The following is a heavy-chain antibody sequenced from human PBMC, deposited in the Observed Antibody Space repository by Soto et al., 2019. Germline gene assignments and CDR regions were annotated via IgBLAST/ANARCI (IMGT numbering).Heavy chain of an antibody. J-gene: IGHJ4*02. CDR3: ARGATVFFDY. CDR1: GFTFSSYA. CDR2: ISYDGSNK. V-gene: IGHV3-30-3*01. Sequence: QVQLVESGGGVVQPGRSLRLSCAASGFTFSSYAMHWVRQAPGKGLEWVAVISYDGSNKYYADSVKGRFTISRDNSKNTLYLQMNSLRAEDTAVYYCARGATVFFDYWGQGTLVTVSS. D-gene: IGHD5-12*01.